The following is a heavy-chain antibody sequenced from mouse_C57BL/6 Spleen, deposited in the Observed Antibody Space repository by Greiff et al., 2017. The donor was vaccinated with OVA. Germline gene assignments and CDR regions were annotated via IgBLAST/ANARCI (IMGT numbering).Heavy chain of an antibody. CDR2: INPSNGGT. J-gene: IGHJ4*01. CDR1: GYTFTSYW. CDR3: ARYLLLLSFYAMDY. Sequence: QVHVKQPGTELVKPGASVKLSCKASGYTFTSYWMHWVKQRPGQGLEWIGNINPSNGGTNYNEKFKSKATLTVDKSSSTAYMQLSSLTSEDSAVYYCARYLLLLSFYAMDYWGQGTSVTVSS. D-gene: IGHD2-4*01. V-gene: IGHV1-53*01.